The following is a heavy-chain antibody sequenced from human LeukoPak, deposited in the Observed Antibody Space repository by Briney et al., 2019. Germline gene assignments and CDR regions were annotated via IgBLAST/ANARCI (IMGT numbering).Heavy chain of an antibody. J-gene: IGHJ2*01. CDR1: SGSISSYY. Sequence: PSETLSLTCTVSSGSISSYYWSWTRQSPGKGLEWIGYVSDSGITNYNPSLKSRVTISVDTSKNQFSLKLSSVTAADTAVYFCARDYQTWYFDLWGRGTLVTVSS. V-gene: IGHV4-59*01. CDR3: ARDYQTWYFDL. CDR2: VSDSGIT. D-gene: IGHD3-16*02.